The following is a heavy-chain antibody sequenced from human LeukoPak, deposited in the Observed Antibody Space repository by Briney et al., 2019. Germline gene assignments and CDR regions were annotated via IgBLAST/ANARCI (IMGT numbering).Heavy chain of an antibody. CDR1: GGSASSSSYY. CDR3: ARQDHQFGWFDP. J-gene: IGHJ5*02. V-gene: IGHV4-39*01. Sequence: SETLSLTCSVSGGSASSSSYYWGWIRQPPGKGLEWIATMYYSGSTNYNPSLKSRVTISVDTSKNQLSLKLSSVTAADTAVYYCARQDHQFGWFDPWGQGTLVTVSS. CDR2: MYYSGST. D-gene: IGHD3-16*01.